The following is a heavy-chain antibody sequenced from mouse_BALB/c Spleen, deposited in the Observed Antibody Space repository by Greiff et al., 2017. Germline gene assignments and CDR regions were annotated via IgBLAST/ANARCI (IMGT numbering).Heavy chain of an antibody. Sequence: EVMLVESGGGLVKPGGSLKLSCAASGFTFSSYAMSWVRQTPEKRLEWVASISSGGSTYYPDSVKGRFTISRDNARNILYLQMSSLRSEDTAMYYCARDGYYGWFAYWGQGTLVTVSA. V-gene: IGHV5-6-5*01. CDR1: GFTFSSYA. CDR2: ISSGGST. D-gene: IGHD2-3*01. CDR3: ARDGYYGWFAY. J-gene: IGHJ3*01.